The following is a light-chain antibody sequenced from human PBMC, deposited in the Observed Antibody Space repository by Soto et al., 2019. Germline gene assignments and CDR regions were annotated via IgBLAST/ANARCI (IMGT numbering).Light chain of an antibody. V-gene: IGLV2-14*01. CDR3: SSYTSRLYV. Sequence: QSVLTQPASVSGSPGQSITISCTGTSSDVGGYNYVSWYQQHPGKAPKLMIYDVSNRPSGVSNRFSGSKSGNTASLTISGLQAEDEADYYCSSYTSRLYVFGNGTKVTV. J-gene: IGLJ1*01. CDR2: DVS. CDR1: SSDVGGYNY.